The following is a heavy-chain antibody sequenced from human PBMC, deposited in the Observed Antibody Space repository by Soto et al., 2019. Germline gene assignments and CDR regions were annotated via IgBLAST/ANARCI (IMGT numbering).Heavy chain of an antibody. Sequence: QVQLQQWGAGLLKPSETLSLTCAVYGGSFSGYYWSWIRQPPGKGLEWIGEINHSGSTNYNPSLKSRVTISVDTSKNQFSLKLSSVTAADTAVYYCARGCSAWFCRGGCFDYWGQGTLVTVSS. CDR3: ARGCSAWFCRGGCFDY. V-gene: IGHV4-34*01. CDR2: INHSGST. D-gene: IGHD3-10*01. CDR1: GGSFSGYY. J-gene: IGHJ4*02.